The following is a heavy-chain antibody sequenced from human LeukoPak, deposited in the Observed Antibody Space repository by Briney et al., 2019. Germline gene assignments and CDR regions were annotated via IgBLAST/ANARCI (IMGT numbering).Heavy chain of an antibody. D-gene: IGHD1-1*01. CDR2: VNHSGYT. V-gene: IGHV4-34*01. Sequence: PSETLSLTCGVSGTSFTSYYWSWIRQTPGKGLEGIGDVNHSGYTNMNPSLKSRVTISVDTSKNQFSLIMTSVTAADTAVYFCARMTTGHDYWGQGTLVTVSS. CDR1: GTSFTSYY. CDR3: ARMTTGHDY. J-gene: IGHJ4*02.